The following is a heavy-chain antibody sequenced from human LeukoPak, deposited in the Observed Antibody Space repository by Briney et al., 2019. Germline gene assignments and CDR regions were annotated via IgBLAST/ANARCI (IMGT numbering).Heavy chain of an antibody. CDR2: IHTRGST. J-gene: IGHJ4*02. Sequence: SETLSLTCTVSGGSISSYYWSWIRQPPGKGLEWIGYIHTRGSTNYNPSLKSRVTISVDTSKIQFSLKLSSVTAADTAVYYCAGNSGWYVYNYWGQGTLVSVSS. D-gene: IGHD6-19*01. V-gene: IGHV4-4*09. CDR1: GGSISSYY. CDR3: AGNSGWYVYNY.